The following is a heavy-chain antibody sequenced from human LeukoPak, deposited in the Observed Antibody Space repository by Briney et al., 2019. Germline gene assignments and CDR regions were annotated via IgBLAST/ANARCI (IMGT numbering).Heavy chain of an antibody. CDR3: SAVAGNHLYYYMDV. V-gene: IGHV3-30*03. CDR2: ISYDGSNK. Sequence: GGSLRLSCAASEFTLSGYGMNWVRQAPGKGLEWVAVISYDGSNKYYADSVKGRFTISRDNSKNTLYLQMNSLRAEDTAVYYCSAVAGNHLYYYMDVWGKGTTVTVSS. J-gene: IGHJ6*03. D-gene: IGHD6-19*01. CDR1: EFTLSGYG.